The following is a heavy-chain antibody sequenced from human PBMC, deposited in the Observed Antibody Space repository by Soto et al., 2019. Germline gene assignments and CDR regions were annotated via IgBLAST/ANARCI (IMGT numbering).Heavy chain of an antibody. D-gene: IGHD2-2*01. CDR1: GGSFSSYY. Sequence: VQLPESGPGLVKPSETLSLSCTVSGGSFSSYYCNWVRKSAGKGLEWIGRIYPTGSTTYNPSLKSRLTMSVDTSKNQYSLRLTSMTAADTAVYYCATGRSEIVPGAMDTWGQGTLVTVSS. V-gene: IGHV4-4*07. CDR2: IYPTGST. J-gene: IGHJ5*02. CDR3: ATGRSEIVPGAMDT.